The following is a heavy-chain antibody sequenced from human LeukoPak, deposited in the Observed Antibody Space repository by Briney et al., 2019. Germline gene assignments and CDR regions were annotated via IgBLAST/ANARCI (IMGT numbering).Heavy chain of an antibody. CDR2: ISGGSSYI. Sequence: GGSLRLSCAASGFSSSSYSMNWVRQAPGKGLEWVSSISGGSSYIYYADSVKGRFTISRDNAKNSLFLQMNSLRAEDTAVYYCSRVDENGYNFAWGQGTLVTVSS. V-gene: IGHV3-21*01. CDR3: SRVDENGYNFA. J-gene: IGHJ5*02. D-gene: IGHD5-24*01. CDR1: GFSSSSYS.